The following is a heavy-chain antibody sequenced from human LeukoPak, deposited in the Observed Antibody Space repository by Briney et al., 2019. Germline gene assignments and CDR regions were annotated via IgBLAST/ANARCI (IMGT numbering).Heavy chain of an antibody. CDR2: IYPGDSDT. CDR1: GYSFTSYW. J-gene: IGHJ6*03. V-gene: IGHV5-51*01. Sequence: GESLKSSCKGSGYSFTSYWIAWVRQMPGKGLEWMGIIYPGDSDTRYSPSFQGQVTISADKSISTAYLQWSSLKASDTAVYYCASSIIRRGYYYYMDVWGKGTTVTVSS. CDR3: ASSIIRRGYYYYMDV. D-gene: IGHD5-24*01.